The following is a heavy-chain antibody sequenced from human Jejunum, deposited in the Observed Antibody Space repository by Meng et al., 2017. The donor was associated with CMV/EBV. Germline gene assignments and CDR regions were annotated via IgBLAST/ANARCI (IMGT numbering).Heavy chain of an antibody. CDR3: TKDPGGPVGTSWYSDF. CDR1: FSIRSYA. D-gene: IGHD6-13*01. J-gene: IGHJ4*02. V-gene: IGHV3-23*03. CDR2: IYSGGAGSM. Sequence: FSIRSYAMTWVRQAPGKGLEWVSVIYSGGAGSMYFVDSVRGRFTISRDNSKNTLYLQMNNLRVEDTAIYYCTKDPGGPVGTSWYSDFWGQGTLVTVSS.